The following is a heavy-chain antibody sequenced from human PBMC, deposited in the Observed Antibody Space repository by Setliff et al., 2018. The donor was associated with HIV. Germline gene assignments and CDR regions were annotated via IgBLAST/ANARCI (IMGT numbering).Heavy chain of an antibody. V-gene: IGHV4-31*03. CDR3: ARGGLGVVTSFDS. D-gene: IGHD3-3*01. J-gene: IGHJ4*02. Sequence: PSETLSLTCTVSGGSISSGGYYWSWIRQHPGKGLEWIGYIHSSGNTYNNPSLNSRISISVDMSKNKFSLKLSSLTAADTAVYYCARGGLGVVTSFDSWGPGTLVTVSS. CDR2: IHSSGNT. CDR1: GGSISSGGYY.